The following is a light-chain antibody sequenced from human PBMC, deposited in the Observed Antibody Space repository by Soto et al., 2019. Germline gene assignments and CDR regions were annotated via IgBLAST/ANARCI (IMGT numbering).Light chain of an antibody. CDR3: QQYHSSPLT. V-gene: IGKV3-20*01. Sequence: EIVLTQSPGTLSLSPGERATLSCRASQSISSSYLAWYQQKPGQAPRLLISGASSRATGIPDRFSGSGSGTDFTLTISRLEPEDFAVYYCQQYHSSPLTFGGGTKVEIK. J-gene: IGKJ4*01. CDR2: GAS. CDR1: QSISSSY.